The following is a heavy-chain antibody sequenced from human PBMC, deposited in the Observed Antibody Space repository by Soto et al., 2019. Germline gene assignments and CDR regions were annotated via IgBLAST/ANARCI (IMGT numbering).Heavy chain of an antibody. Sequence: QVQLVESGGGVVQPGRSLRLSCAASGFTFRSFAMHWVRQAPGKGLEWVAVIWYDGNKKNYGDSVKGRFTISRDNSKNTLYLQMNSLRAEDTAVYYCARVLYGSGSLPYYYYMDVWGRGTTVTVSS. V-gene: IGHV3-33*01. CDR2: IWYDGNKK. CDR1: GFTFRSFA. D-gene: IGHD3-10*01. CDR3: ARVLYGSGSLPYYYYMDV. J-gene: IGHJ6*03.